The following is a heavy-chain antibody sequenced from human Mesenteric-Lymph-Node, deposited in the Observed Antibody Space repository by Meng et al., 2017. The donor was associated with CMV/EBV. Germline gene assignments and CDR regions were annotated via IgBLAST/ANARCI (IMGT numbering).Heavy chain of an antibody. Sequence: GESLKISCAASGLTFSSYVLSWVRQAPGKGLEWVSAISGSGGMTSYADSVKGRFTISRDNSKSTLYLQMNSLRAEDTAVYYCAKDSSSDFWSDYYPFFYYGMDVWGQGTTVTVSS. D-gene: IGHD3-3*01. CDR2: ISGSGGMT. CDR3: AKDSSSDFWSDYYPFFYYGMDV. J-gene: IGHJ6*02. V-gene: IGHV3-23*01. CDR1: GLTFSSYV.